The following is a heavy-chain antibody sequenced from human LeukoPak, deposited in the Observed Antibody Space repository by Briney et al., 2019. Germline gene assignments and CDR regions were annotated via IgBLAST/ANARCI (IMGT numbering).Heavy chain of an antibody. Sequence: GESLKISCQASGYTFNTYWIGWVRQMPGKGLEWMGIINPGDSDPRYSPSFQGRATISADRSISTAHLQWSSLKASDTAMYYCARHGVGSSWFGFDYWGQGTLVTVSP. D-gene: IGHD6-13*01. CDR3: ARHGVGSSWFGFDY. CDR2: INPGDSDP. J-gene: IGHJ4*02. V-gene: IGHV5-51*01. CDR1: GYTFNTYW.